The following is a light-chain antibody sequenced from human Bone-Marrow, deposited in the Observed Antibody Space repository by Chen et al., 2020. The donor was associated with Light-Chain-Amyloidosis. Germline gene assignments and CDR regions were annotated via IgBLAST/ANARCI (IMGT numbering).Light chain of an antibody. Sequence: SVLTQPPSASGTPGQRVTISCSGSTSNIGSNHISWYQHLPGTAPQLLIYSDSQRPSGVPGRFSGSKSGTSASLAISGLQSEDEANYYCATWDDSLNSPVFGGGTKLTVL. CDR2: SDS. J-gene: IGLJ3*02. CDR1: TSNIGSNH. CDR3: ATWDDSLNSPV. V-gene: IGLV1-44*01.